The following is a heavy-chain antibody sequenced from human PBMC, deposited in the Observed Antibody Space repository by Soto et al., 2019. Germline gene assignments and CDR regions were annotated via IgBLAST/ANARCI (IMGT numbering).Heavy chain of an antibody. J-gene: IGHJ4*02. CDR3: ARLLDGLHFDY. CDR1: GCTISSGDYY. V-gene: IGHV4-30-4*01. D-gene: IGHD3-9*01. CDR2: IYYSGST. Sequence: PSETLSLTCTVSGCTISSGDYYWSRHRQPPGKGLEWIGYIYYSGSTYYNPSLKSRVTISVDTSKNQFSLKLSSVTAADTAVYYCARLLDGLHFDYWGQGTLVTVSS.